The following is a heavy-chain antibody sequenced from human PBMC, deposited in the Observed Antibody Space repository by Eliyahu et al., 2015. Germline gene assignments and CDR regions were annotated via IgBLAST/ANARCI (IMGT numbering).Heavy chain of an antibody. J-gene: IGHJ4*02. CDR1: GFTFSSYA. CDR3: AREYSYSFDY. CDR2: ISRDGSNK. Sequence: QVQLVESGGGVVQPGRSLXLSCXASGFTFSSYAMHWVRQAPGKGLEWVAVISRDGSNKYYAGSVKGRFTISRDNFKNTLYLQMNSLRAEDTAVYYCAREYSYSFDYWGQGTLVTVSS. D-gene: IGHD4-11*01. V-gene: IGHV3-30-3*01.